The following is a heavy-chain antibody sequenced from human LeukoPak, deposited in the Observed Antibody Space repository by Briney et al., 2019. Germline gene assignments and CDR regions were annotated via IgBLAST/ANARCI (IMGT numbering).Heavy chain of an antibody. CDR1: GGSISSYY. D-gene: IGHD3-10*02. CDR2: IYYSGST. J-gene: IGHJ5*02. V-gene: IGHV4-59*08. Sequence: SETLSLTCTVSGGSISSYYWSWIRQPPGKGLEWIGYIYYSGSTNYNPTLKSRVTISVDTSKNQFSLKLSSVTAADTAVYYCASHSSYVSPFRSWGRGPLVTVSP. CDR3: ASHSSYVSPFRS.